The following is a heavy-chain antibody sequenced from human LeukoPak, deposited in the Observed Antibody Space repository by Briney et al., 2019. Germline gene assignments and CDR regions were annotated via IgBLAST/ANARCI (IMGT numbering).Heavy chain of an antibody. J-gene: IGHJ4*02. CDR1: GYTLTSYG. V-gene: IGHV1-18*01. Sequence: ASVKVSCKASGYTLTSYGISWVRQAPGQGLEWMGWISAYKGNTNYAQKLQGRVTMTTDTSTSTAYMELRSLRSDDTAVYYCARGSGFYGSYYFDYWGQGTLVTVSS. CDR3: ARGSGFYGSYYFDY. D-gene: IGHD2/OR15-2a*01. CDR2: ISAYKGNT.